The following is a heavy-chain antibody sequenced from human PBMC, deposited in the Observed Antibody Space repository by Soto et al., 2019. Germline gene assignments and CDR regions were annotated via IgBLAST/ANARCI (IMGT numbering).Heavy chain of an antibody. Sequence: HPAGSLRLSCEASGFTFSRYAMSWVRQAPGKGLEWVSAITGSGGSTYYADSVRGRFTISRDNSKNTLYLQMNSLRAEDTAVYYCANFISLLYFDLWGRGTLVTVSS. CDR3: ANFISLLYFDL. V-gene: IGHV3-23*01. J-gene: IGHJ2*01. D-gene: IGHD3-16*02. CDR2: ITGSGGST. CDR1: GFTFSRYA.